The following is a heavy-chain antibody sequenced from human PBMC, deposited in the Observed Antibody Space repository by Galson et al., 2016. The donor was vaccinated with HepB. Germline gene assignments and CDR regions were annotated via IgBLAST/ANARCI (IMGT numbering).Heavy chain of an antibody. CDR1: GGSISSFY. CDR2: INYSGKT. CDR3: ARQYRGGPSDY. J-gene: IGHJ4*02. Sequence: ETLSLTCTVSGGSISSFYWSWIRQPPGKGLEWIGNINYSGKTHYNPSLRSRPTISVDTSKNQLSLILTSVTAADTALYYCARQYRGGPSDYWGQGTLVIVSS. D-gene: IGHD5-12*01. V-gene: IGHV4-59*12.